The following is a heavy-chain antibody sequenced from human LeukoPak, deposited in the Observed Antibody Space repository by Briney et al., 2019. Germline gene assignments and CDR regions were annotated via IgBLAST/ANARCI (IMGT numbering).Heavy chain of an antibody. V-gene: IGHV1-69*05. Sequence: ASVKVSCKASGGTFSSYAISWVRQAPGQGLEWMGGIIPIFGTANYAQKFQGRVTITRDASASTAYMELSSLRSEDTAVYYCATYDSSGYYYAYWGQGTLVTVSS. CDR2: IIPIFGTA. J-gene: IGHJ4*02. CDR1: GGTFSSYA. D-gene: IGHD3-22*01. CDR3: ATYDSSGYYYAY.